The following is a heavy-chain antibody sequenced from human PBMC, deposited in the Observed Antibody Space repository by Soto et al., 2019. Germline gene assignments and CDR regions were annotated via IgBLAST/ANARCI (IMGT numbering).Heavy chain of an antibody. Sequence: GGSLRLSCAASGFTFSSYGMHWVRQAPGKGLEWVAVISYDGSNKYYADSVKGRFTISRDNSKNTPYLQMNSLRAEDTAVYYCAKDSLIGTLIFGVGMDGWGKGTTVPIFS. V-gene: IGHV3-30*18. CDR3: AKDSLIGTLIFGVGMDG. J-gene: IGHJ6*03. CDR2: ISYDGSNK. D-gene: IGHD3-3*01. CDR1: GFTFSSYG.